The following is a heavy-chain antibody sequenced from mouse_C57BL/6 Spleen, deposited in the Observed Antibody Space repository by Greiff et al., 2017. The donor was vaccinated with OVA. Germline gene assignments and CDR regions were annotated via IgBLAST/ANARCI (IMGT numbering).Heavy chain of an antibody. Sequence: EVQRVESGAELVKPGASVKLSCTASGFNIKDYYMHWVKQRTEQGLEWIGRIDPEDGETKYAPKFQGKATITADTSSNTAYLQLSSLTSEDTAVYYCATGSVVATGDYFDYWGQGTTLTVSS. D-gene: IGHD1-1*01. CDR3: ATGSVVATGDYFDY. J-gene: IGHJ2*01. CDR2: IDPEDGET. CDR1: GFNIKDYY. V-gene: IGHV14-2*01.